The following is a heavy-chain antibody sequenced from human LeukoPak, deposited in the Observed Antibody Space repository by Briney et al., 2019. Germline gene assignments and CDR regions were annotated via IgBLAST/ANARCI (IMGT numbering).Heavy chain of an antibody. D-gene: IGHD6-13*01. J-gene: IGHJ4*02. V-gene: IGHV1-69*06. CDR2: IIPIFGTA. CDR1: GGTFSSYA. CDR3: ARGGSSSWYPLTTPHYFDY. Sequence: GASVKVSCKASGGTFSSYAISWVRQAPGQGLEWMGGIIPIFGTANYAQKFQGRVTITADKSTSTAYMELSSLRSGDTAVYYCARGGSSSWYPLTTPHYFDYWGQGTLVTVSS.